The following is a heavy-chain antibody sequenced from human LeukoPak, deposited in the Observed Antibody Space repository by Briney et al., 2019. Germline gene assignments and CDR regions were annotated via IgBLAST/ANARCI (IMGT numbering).Heavy chain of an antibody. CDR3: ARSGVHYDSSGYYRGEYYFDY. CDR2: IYYSGST. D-gene: IGHD3-22*01. CDR1: GGSISSYY. J-gene: IGHJ4*02. Sequence: PSETLSLTCTVSGGSISSYYWSWIRQPPGKGLEWIGYIYYSGSTNYNPSLKSRVTISVDTSKNQFSLKLSSVTAADTAVYYCARSGVHYDSSGYYRGEYYFDYWGQGTPVTVSS. V-gene: IGHV4-59*08.